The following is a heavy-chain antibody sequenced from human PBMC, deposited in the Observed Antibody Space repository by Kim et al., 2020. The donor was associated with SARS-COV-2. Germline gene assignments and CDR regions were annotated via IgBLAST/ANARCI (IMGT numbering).Heavy chain of an antibody. J-gene: IGHJ6*02. D-gene: IGHD3-10*01. CDR1: GGSFSGYY. V-gene: IGHV4-34*01. Sequence: SQTLSLTCAVYGGSFSGYYWSWIRQPPGKGLEWIGEINHSGSTNYNPSIKSRVTISVDTSKNQFSLKLSSVTAADTAVYYCARGTARGGRRRYGMDVWG. CDR3: ARGTARGGRRRYGMDV. CDR2: INHSGST.